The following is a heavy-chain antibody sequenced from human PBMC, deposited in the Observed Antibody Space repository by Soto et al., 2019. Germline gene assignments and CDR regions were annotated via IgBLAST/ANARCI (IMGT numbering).Heavy chain of an antibody. J-gene: IGHJ6*02. CDR2: IYLGGSDT. CDR3: APSVFYYGMDV. CDR1: WYTFANYW. Sequence: XADLKIPFKGSWYTFANYWIGWVRQMPGKGLGWMGIIYLGGSDTKYNPPFEGQVTISTHKSIPPTSHPWSSLKAADTPIYYCAPSVFYYGMDVWGQGTTVTVSS. V-gene: IGHV5-51*01.